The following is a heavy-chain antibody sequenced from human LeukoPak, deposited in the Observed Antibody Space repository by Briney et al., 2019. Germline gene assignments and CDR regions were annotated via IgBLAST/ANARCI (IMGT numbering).Heavy chain of an antibody. CDR1: GGSFSGYY. CDR2: INHSGST. Sequence: PSETLSLTCAVYGGSFSGYYWSWIRQPPGKGLEWIGEINHSGSTYYNPSLKSRVTISVDTSKNQFSLKLSSVTAADTAVYYCVTKQTAEQLVGYYYMDVWGKGTTVTVSS. J-gene: IGHJ6*03. D-gene: IGHD6-13*01. CDR3: VTKQTAEQLVGYYYMDV. V-gene: IGHV4-34*01.